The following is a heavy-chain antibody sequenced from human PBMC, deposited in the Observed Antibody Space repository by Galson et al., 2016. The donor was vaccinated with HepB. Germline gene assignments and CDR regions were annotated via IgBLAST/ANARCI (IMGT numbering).Heavy chain of an antibody. J-gene: IGHJ4*02. CDR3: ARDRRRNYAFFDS. D-gene: IGHD3-16*01. V-gene: IGHV3-48*02. Sequence: SLRLSCAASGFSFSSYNMDWVRRAPGKGLEWVSYISRTGETFYYADSVKGRFTISRDNAKNLLYLQMNSLRDEDTAVYYCARDRRRNYAFFDSWGQGTPITVSS. CDR1: GFSFSSYN. CDR2: ISRTGETF.